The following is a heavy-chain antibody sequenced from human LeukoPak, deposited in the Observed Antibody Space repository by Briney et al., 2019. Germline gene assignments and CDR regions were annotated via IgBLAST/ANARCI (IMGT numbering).Heavy chain of an antibody. CDR2: ISSSSSYI. Sequence: GGSLRLSCAASGFTFSSYWMNWVRQAPGKGLEWVSSISSSSSYIYYADSVKGRFTISRDNAKNSLYLQMNSPRAEDTAVYYCARVSSGTPPSVDYWGQGTLVTVSS. D-gene: IGHD6-13*01. CDR3: ARVSSGTPPSVDY. J-gene: IGHJ4*02. V-gene: IGHV3-21*01. CDR1: GFTFSSYW.